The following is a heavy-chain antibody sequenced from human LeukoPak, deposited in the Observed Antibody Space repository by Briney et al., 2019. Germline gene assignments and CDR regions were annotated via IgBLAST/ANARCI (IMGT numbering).Heavy chain of an antibody. V-gene: IGHV3-73*01. CDR1: GFTFSGSA. CDR2: IRSKANSYAT. CDR3: TRLVDSIAATGNYYYYYMDV. Sequence: GGSLRLSCAASGFTFSGSAMHWVRQASGKGLEWVGRIRSKANSYATAYAASVKGRFTISRDDSKNTAYLQMNSLKTEDTAVYYCTRLVDSIAATGNYYYYYMDVWGKGTTVTVSS. J-gene: IGHJ6*03. D-gene: IGHD6-13*01.